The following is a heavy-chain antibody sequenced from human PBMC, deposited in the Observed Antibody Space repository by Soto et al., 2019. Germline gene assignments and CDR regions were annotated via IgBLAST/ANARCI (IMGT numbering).Heavy chain of an antibody. CDR3: ARVSFNALLRFPFDL. V-gene: IGHV1-8*01. D-gene: IGHD5-12*01. J-gene: IGHJ4*02. CDR2: MNPNSGST. CDR1: GYSFTSYD. Sequence: QVQLVQSGAEVKKPGASVKVSCKASGYSFTSYDVNWVRQASGQGLEWMGWMNPNSGSTVIAQKFQGRVTMTRDSSISTAYSELSSLRPDYSAIYYCARVSFNALLRFPFDLWGQGTEVTVSS.